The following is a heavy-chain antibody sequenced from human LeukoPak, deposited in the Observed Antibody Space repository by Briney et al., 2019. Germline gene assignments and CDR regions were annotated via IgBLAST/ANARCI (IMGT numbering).Heavy chain of an antibody. Sequence: PGGSLRLSSAASGFTFHQYAIHWVRQVPGKGLEWVSGISWNSASIGYADSVKGRFTISRDNAKNSVYLQMNSLRAEDTALYYCAKDKAPLYSGYDWDLDFWGQGTLVTVSS. V-gene: IGHV3-9*01. CDR1: GFTFHQYA. D-gene: IGHD5-12*01. J-gene: IGHJ4*02. CDR3: AKDKAPLYSGYDWDLDF. CDR2: ISWNSASI.